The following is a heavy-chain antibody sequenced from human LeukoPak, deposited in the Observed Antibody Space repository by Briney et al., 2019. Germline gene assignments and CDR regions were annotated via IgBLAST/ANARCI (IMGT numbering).Heavy chain of an antibody. CDR2: ISAYNGNT. Sequence: ASVKVSRKASGYTFTDYYMHWVRQAPGQGLEWMGWISAYNGNTNYAQKLQGRVTMTTDTSTSTAYMELRSLRSDDTAVYYCARDISSYWVYWGQGTLVTVSS. CDR1: GYTFTDYY. J-gene: IGHJ4*02. D-gene: IGHD1-26*01. CDR3: ARDISSYWVY. V-gene: IGHV1-18*04.